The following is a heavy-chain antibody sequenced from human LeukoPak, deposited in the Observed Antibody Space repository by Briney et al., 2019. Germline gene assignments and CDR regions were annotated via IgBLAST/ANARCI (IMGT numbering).Heavy chain of an antibody. V-gene: IGHV4-59*08. CDR2: IYYSGST. CDR3: ARHVVPAAIPWFDP. Sequence: PSETLSLTCTVSGGSISSYYWSWLRQPPGKGLERIGYIYYSGSTNYNPSLKSRVTISVDTSKNQFSLKLSSVTAADTAVYYCARHVVPAAIPWFDPWGQGTLVTVSS. D-gene: IGHD2-2*02. CDR1: GGSISSYY. J-gene: IGHJ5*02.